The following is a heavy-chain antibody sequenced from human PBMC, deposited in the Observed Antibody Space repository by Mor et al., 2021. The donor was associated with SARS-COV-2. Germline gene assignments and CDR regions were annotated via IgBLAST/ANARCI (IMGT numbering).Heavy chain of an antibody. V-gene: IGHV4-34*01. CDR3: ARGFRYSSSWYGY. D-gene: IGHD6-13*01. Sequence: GLEWIGEINHSGSTNYNPSLKSRVTISVDTSKNQFSLKLSSVTAADTAVYYCARGFRYSSSWYGYWGQGTLVTVSS. CDR2: INHSGST. J-gene: IGHJ4*02.